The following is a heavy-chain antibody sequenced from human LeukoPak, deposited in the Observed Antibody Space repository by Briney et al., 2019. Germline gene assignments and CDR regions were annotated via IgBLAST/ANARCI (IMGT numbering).Heavy chain of an antibody. V-gene: IGHV3-7*05. CDR3: ARAGNLDC. J-gene: IGHJ4*02. CDR1: GFTFSSHW. CDR2: INKDGSEQ. Sequence: GGSLRLSCVASGFTFSSHWMSWVRQAPGKGLEWVAIINKDGSEQYYADSVKGRFTISRDNAKNSVYLQMNSLRAEDTAVHYCARAGNLDCWGQGTRVTVSS.